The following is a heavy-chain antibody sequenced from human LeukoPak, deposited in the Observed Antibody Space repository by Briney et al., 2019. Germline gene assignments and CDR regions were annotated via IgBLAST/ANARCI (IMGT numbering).Heavy chain of an antibody. CDR2: VSSSGTT. V-gene: IGHV4-59*08. J-gene: IGHJ6*03. CDR3: ASHIGGSYSKYYYMDV. Sequence: SETLSLTCNVSGDSISSYYWGWIRQPPGKGLEWIAYVSSSGTTNDNPSLKSRVTISVDTSKSQLSLKLTSVTAADTAVYYCASHIGGSYSKYYYMDVWGKGTMVTVSS. CDR1: GDSISSYY. D-gene: IGHD1-26*01.